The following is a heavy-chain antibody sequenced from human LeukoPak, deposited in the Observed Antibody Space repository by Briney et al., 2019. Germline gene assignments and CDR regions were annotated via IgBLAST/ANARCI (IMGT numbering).Heavy chain of an antibody. J-gene: IGHJ4*02. D-gene: IGHD5-12*01. V-gene: IGHV3-21*01. Sequence: GGSLRLSCAASGFTFSSYSMNWVRQAPGKGLEWVSSISSSSSYIYYADSVKGRFTISRDNAKNSLYLQMNSLRAEDTAVYYCAREERDIVATITFGYWGQGTLVTVSS. CDR3: AREERDIVATITFGY. CDR2: ISSSSSYI. CDR1: GFTFSSYS.